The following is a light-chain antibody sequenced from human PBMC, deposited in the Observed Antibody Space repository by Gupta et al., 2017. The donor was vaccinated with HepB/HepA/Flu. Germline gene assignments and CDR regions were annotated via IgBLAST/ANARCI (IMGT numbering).Light chain of an antibody. V-gene: IGKV4-1*01. Sequence: DIVMTKSPDSLAASLGERAPINRKSSQSILYSSNNKNYLAWYQQKPGQPPKPLIYWASSRESGGPDRFSGSGSGTDFTLTITSLQAEDVAIYYCQQYYSTPRTFGQGTKVEIK. CDR1: QSILYSSNNKNY. CDR3: QQYYSTPRT. J-gene: IGKJ1*01. CDR2: WAS.